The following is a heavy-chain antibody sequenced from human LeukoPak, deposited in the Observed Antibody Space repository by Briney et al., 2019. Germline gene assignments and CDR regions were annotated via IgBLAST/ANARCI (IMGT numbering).Heavy chain of an antibody. CDR1: GGSFSGDY. CDR2: INHSGSA. D-gene: IGHD5-18*01. Sequence: SETLSLTCAVYGGSFSGDYGSWIRLPPGKGLEWIGEINHSGSANYNPSLKSRVTTSFDTSKNQFSLKLISVTAADTAVYYCARARGYNWYFDLWGRGTLVTVSS. J-gene: IGHJ2*01. V-gene: IGHV4-34*01. CDR3: ARARGYNWYFDL.